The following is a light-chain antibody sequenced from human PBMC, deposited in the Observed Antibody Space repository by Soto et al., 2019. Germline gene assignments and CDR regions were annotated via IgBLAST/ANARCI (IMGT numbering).Light chain of an antibody. J-gene: IGKJ3*01. V-gene: IGKV3-20*01. Sequence: EIVLTQVPASLSLSPGDRATLSCRTSQSVSSNYLSWYQHKPGQAPRLLIYTASNRATGVPDRFSGSGSGTDFTLTISRLEPEDFAVYYCQQYLGSPFTFGPGTKVEIK. CDR2: TAS. CDR3: QQYLGSPFT. CDR1: QSVSSNY.